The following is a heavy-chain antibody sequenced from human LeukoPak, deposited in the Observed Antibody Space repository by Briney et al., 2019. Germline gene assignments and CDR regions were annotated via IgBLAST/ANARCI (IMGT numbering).Heavy chain of an antibody. D-gene: IGHD6-19*01. V-gene: IGHV1-46*01. CDR1: GYTFTSYY. CDR2: INPSGGST. J-gene: IGHJ6*02. CDR3: ARDDFIAVAGYGMDV. Sequence: ASVKVSCKASGYTFTSYYMHWVRQAPGQGLEWMGIINPSGGSTSYAQKFQGRVTMTRDASTSTVYMGLSSLRSEDTAVYYCARDDFIAVAGYGMDVWGQGTTVTVSS.